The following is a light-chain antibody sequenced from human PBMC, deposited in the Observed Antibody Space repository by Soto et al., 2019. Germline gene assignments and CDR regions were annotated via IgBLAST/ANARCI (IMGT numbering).Light chain of an antibody. CDR2: TAS. CDR3: QQTYSTPQT. V-gene: IGKV1-39*01. J-gene: IGKJ5*01. CDR1: QSISVY. Sequence: DIQMTQSPSSLSASVGDRVTISCRASQSISVYLNWYQQKPGKAPKLLIYTASNLQSGVPSSFSGSGSGTDFTLTISSLQPEDFATYFCQQTYSTPQTFGQGTRLEIK.